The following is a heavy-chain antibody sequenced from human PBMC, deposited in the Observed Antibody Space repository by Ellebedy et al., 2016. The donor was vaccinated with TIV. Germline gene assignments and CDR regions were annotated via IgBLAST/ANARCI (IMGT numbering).Heavy chain of an antibody. D-gene: IGHD6-6*01. Sequence: ASVKVSCKASGYTFTGYFVHWVRQAPGQGLEWMGWINSNSGGTNYEQKFQGRVSMTRDTSISTAYTELSSLKFDDTAIYYCARTRGSSSVELDPWGQGTLVTVSS. CDR3: ARTRGSSSVELDP. V-gene: IGHV1-2*02. CDR1: GYTFTGYF. CDR2: INSNSGGT. J-gene: IGHJ5*02.